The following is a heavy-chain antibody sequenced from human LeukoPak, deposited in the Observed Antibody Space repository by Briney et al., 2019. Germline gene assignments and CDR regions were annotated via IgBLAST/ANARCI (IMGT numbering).Heavy chain of an antibody. D-gene: IGHD2-15*01. V-gene: IGHV3-33*01. J-gene: IGHJ4*02. CDR2: MWYDGGDK. CDR1: GFTFSSYG. CDR3: ARDRGYCSGSSCYAYFFGY. Sequence: PGRSLRLSCAASGFTFSSYGMHWVRQAPGKGLEWVAVMWYDGGDKHYTDSVKGRFTISRDNSKNTLYLQMNSLRAEDTAVYYCARDRGYCSGSSCYAYFFGYWGQGTLVTVSS.